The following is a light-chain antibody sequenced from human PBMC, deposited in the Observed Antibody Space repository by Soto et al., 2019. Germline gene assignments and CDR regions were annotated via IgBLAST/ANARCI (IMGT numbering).Light chain of an antibody. J-gene: IGKJ3*01. CDR3: HQYGSSPLFT. CDR2: GAS. CDR1: QSVSSSY. V-gene: IGKV3-20*01. Sequence: EIVVTQSPGTLSLSPGERATLSCRASQSVSSSYFAWYQQKPGQAPRLLIYGASSRATGIPDRFSGSGSGTDFTLTISRLEPEDFAVYYCHQYGSSPLFTFGPGTKVDIK.